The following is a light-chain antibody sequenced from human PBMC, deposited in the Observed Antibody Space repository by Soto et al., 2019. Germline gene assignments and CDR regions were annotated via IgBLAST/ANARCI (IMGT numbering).Light chain of an antibody. CDR3: QQYSDSIT. CDR1: QSVSSNY. Sequence: EIVLTQSPDILSLSPGESATLFCRASQSVSSNYLAWYQQKPGRAPRLLIYGASNRATGIPDRFSGSVSGTDFTLTISRLEPEDFAVFYCQQYSDSITFGQGTRLEIE. CDR2: GAS. J-gene: IGKJ5*01. V-gene: IGKV3-20*01.